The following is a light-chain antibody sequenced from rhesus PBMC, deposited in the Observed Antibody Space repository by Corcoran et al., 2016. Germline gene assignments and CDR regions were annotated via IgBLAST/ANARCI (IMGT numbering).Light chain of an antibody. Sequence: DIQMTQSPSSLSAFVGDRVTITCRASQAISSYLAWYQQKPGKVPKLLIYAASALQSGVPSRFSGSGSGTDLTLTIRSLQPEDFATYYCQQHNSHPLTFGGGTKVELK. CDR2: AAS. J-gene: IGKJ4*01. V-gene: IGKV1-44*03. CDR3: QQHNSHPLT. CDR1: QAISSY.